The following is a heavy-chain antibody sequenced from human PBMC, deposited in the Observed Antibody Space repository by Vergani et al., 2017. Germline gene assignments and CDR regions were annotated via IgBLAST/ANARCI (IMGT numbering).Heavy chain of an antibody. CDR2: IYHSGSP. D-gene: IGHD6-19*01. V-gene: IGHV4-4*02. Sequence: QVQLQESGPGLVKPSGTLSLTCAVSGGSISSSNWWSWVRQPPGKGLEWIGEIYHSGSPNYNPSLKSRVTISVDKSKNQLSLKLSSVTAADTAVYYCAKSSGGYDSVGAFDIWGQGTMVTVSS. CDR1: GGSISSSNW. J-gene: IGHJ3*02. CDR3: AKSSGGYDSVGAFDI.